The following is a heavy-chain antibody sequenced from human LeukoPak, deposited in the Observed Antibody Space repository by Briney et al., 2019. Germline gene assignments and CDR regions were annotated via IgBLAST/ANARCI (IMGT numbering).Heavy chain of an antibody. J-gene: IGHJ5*02. D-gene: IGHD3-10*01. CDR3: ARGSVRGEFDP. Sequence: SETLSLTCTLYGGSISTYYWRWVPQPPGKGLEWIGYIYYTGSTDYNPSLKSRVTKSVDTSKNQFSLKLSSVTAADTAVYSCARGSVRGEFDPWGQGTLVTVSS. V-gene: IGHV4-59*01. CDR2: IYYTGST. CDR1: GGSISTYY.